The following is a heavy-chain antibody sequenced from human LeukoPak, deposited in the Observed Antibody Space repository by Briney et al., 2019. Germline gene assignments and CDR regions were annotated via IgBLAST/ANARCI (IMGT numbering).Heavy chain of an antibody. V-gene: IGHV3-35*02. Sequence: GGSLRLSCAASGFTFSNSDMNWVHQAPGKGLEWVSGVSWNGSRTHYADSVKGQFIISRDNSRNTLYLQTNSLRAEDTAVYYCAKAQFASDIVVVPAAIGSDYWGQGTLVTVSS. CDR3: AKAQFASDIVVVPAAIGSDY. CDR1: GFTFSNSD. CDR2: VSWNGSRT. J-gene: IGHJ4*02. D-gene: IGHD2-2*02.